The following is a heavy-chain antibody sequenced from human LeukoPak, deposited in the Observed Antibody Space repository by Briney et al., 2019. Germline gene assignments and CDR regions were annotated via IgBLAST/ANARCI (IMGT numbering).Heavy chain of an antibody. CDR1: GFTFSSYW. J-gene: IGHJ6*03. CDR2: INTDGSST. D-gene: IGHD3-16*01. V-gene: IGHV3-74*01. Sequence: GGSLRLSCAASGFTFSSYWMHWVRQAPGKGLVWVSRINTDGSSTNYADSVKGRFTISRGNAKNTVYLQMDSLRADDTAVYYCANGAFRLYYIDVWGKGTTVTVSS. CDR3: ANGAFRLYYIDV.